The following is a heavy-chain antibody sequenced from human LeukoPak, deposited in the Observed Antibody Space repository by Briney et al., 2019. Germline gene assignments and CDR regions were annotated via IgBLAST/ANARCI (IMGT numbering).Heavy chain of an antibody. CDR3: AREVYSYGILGY. Sequence: PGGSLRLSCAASGFTFSSYWMHWVRQAPGKGLGGVSRINSDGSSTSYADSVKGRFTISRDNAKNTLYLQMNSLRAEDTAVYYCAREVYSYGILGYWGQGTLVTVSS. CDR1: GFTFSSYW. V-gene: IGHV3-74*01. J-gene: IGHJ4*02. D-gene: IGHD5-18*01. CDR2: INSDGSST.